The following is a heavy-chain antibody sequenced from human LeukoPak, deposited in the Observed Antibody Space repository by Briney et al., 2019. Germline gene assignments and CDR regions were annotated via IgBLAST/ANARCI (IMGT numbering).Heavy chain of an antibody. CDR2: IYPGDSDT. CDR1: GFKFRSYW. CDR3: ARLGGGGGIYLYGLDV. J-gene: IGHJ6*02. Sequence: GESLKISCKGSGFKFRSYWIGWVRQMPGKGLEWMGIIYPGDSDTKYSPSFQGRVSISADKSSSTAYLQWNSLAASDTAMYYCARLGGGGGIYLYGLDVWGQGTTVTVSS. D-gene: IGHD2-15*01. V-gene: IGHV5-51*01.